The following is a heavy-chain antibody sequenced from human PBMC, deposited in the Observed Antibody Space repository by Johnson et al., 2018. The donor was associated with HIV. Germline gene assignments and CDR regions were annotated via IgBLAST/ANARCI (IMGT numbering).Heavy chain of an antibody. CDR3: ARGAGEAYGGNFRDAFDI. J-gene: IGHJ3*02. CDR2: ISGSGGST. V-gene: IGHV3-23*04. CDR1: GFTFSSYA. D-gene: IGHD4-23*01. Sequence: VQLVESGGGLVQPGGSLRFSCAVSGFTFSSYAMSWVRQAPGKGLEWVSAISGSGGSTYYADSVKGRFTFSIDNSMHTLYLQMDGLRPEDTAVYFCARGAGEAYGGNFRDAFDIWGQWTKVTVS.